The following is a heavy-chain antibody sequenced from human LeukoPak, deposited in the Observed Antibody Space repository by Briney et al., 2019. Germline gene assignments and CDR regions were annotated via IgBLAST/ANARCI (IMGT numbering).Heavy chain of an antibody. D-gene: IGHD6-13*01. CDR1: GGSISSSSYY. CDR2: TYYSGST. J-gene: IGHJ4*02. CDR3: ARQSGIADY. V-gene: IGHV4-39*01. Sequence: SETLSLTCTVSGGSISSSSYYWGWICQPPGKGLEWIGSTYYSGSTYYNPSLKSRVTISVDTSKNQFSLKLSSVTAADTAVYYCARQSGIADYWGQGALVTVSS.